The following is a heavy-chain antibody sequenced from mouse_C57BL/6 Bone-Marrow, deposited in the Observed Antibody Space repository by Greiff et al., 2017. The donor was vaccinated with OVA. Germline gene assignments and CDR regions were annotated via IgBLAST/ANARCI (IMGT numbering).Heavy chain of an antibody. CDR2: ISDGGSYT. CDR3: ARGNYGYGY. D-gene: IGHD2-2*01. V-gene: IGHV5-4*01. CDR1: GFTFSSYA. J-gene: IGHJ2*01. Sequence: EVQLQESGGGLVKPGGSLKLSCAASGFTFSSYALSWVRQTPEKRLEWVATISDGGSYTYYPDNVKGRFTISRDNAKNNLYLQMSHLKSEDTAMYYCARGNYGYGYWGQGTTLTVSS.